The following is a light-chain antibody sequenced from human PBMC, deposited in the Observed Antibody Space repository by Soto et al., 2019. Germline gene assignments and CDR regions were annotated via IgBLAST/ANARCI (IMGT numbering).Light chain of an antibody. V-gene: IGKV3-20*01. Sequence: EIVMTQSPGTLSLSPGERATLSCRASQSVSSYLAWYQQKPDQAPRLLISDASDRATGIPDRFSGSGSGTDFSLTISRLVPEDFAVYYCQQYEDSPVTFGQGTKVEIK. J-gene: IGKJ1*01. CDR1: QSVSSY. CDR3: QQYEDSPVT. CDR2: DAS.